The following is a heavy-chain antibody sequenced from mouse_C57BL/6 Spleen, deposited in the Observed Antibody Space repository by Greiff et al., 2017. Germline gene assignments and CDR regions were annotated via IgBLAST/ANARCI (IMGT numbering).Heavy chain of an antibody. V-gene: IGHV1-39*01. CDR1: GYSFPASN. Sequence: VQLQQSGPELVKPGASVKISCKASGYSFPASNMTWVKQSNGQSLEWIGVINPTYGTTSYNQKFKGKDTLTADQSSSTAYLPLNSLTSGDSAGYDCARPLYDSNYRYAMDYWGQGTSVTVSS. CDR3: ARPLYDSNYRYAMDY. D-gene: IGHD2-5*01. J-gene: IGHJ4*01. CDR2: INPTYGTT.